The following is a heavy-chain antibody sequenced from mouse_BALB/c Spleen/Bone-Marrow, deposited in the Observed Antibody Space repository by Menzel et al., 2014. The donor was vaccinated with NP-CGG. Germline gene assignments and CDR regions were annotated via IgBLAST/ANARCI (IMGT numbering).Heavy chain of an antibody. Sequence: EVQRVESGGVLVQPGGSLKLSCAASGFTFSSYDMSWVRQTPDKRLELVATINTNGGTTYYPDSVKGRFTISRDNAKSTLYLQMSSLKSADTAIYYCARSRYDWFAYWGQGTLVTVSA. V-gene: IGHV5-6-3*01. CDR2: INTNGGTT. D-gene: IGHD2-14*01. CDR3: ARSRYDWFAY. J-gene: IGHJ3*01. CDR1: GFTFSSYD.